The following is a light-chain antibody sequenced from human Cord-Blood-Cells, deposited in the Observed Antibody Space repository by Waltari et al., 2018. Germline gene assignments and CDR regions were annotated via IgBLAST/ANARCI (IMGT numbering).Light chain of an antibody. CDR3: QQSYSTPCS. V-gene: IGKV1-39*01. Sequence: DIQMTQSPPSLSPSVGDRVTITCRASQSISSYLNWYQQKQGKAPKLLIYAASSLQSGVPSRFSGSGSGTDFTLTISSLQPEDFATYYCQQSYSTPCSFGQGTKLEIK. CDR1: QSISSY. CDR2: AAS. J-gene: IGKJ2*04.